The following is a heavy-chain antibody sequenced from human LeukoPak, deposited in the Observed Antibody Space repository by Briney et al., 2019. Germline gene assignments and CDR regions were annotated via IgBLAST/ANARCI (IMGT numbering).Heavy chain of an antibody. CDR2: ISSSSRYI. D-gene: IGHD4-23*01. CDR3: ARDGVGLTTVDDFDY. Sequence: GGSLRLSCAASGFTFSSYSMNWVRQAPGKGLEWVSFISSSSRYIFYADSVKGRFTISRDNAKDSLHLQMNSLRADDTAVYFCARDGVGLTTVDDFDYWGQGTLVTVSS. V-gene: IGHV3-21*01. J-gene: IGHJ4*02. CDR1: GFTFSSYS.